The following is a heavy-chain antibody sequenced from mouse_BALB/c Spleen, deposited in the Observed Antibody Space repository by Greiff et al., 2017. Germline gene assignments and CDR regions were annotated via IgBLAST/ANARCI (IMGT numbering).Heavy chain of an antibody. Sequence: VQLQQSGPSLVQPSQSLSITCTVSGFSLTSYGVHWVRQSPGKGLEWLGVIWRGGSTDYNAAFMSRLSITKDNSKSQVFFKMNSLQADDTAIYYCAKQTLYDYPYAMDYWGQGTSVTVSS. J-gene: IGHJ4*01. D-gene: IGHD2-4*01. CDR1: GFSLTSYG. V-gene: IGHV2-5-1*01. CDR2: IWRGGST. CDR3: AKQTLYDYPYAMDY.